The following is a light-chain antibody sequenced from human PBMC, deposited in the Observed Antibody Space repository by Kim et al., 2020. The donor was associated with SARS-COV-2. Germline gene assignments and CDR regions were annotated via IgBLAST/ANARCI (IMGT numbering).Light chain of an antibody. CDR3: QQRDHWPT. V-gene: IGKV3-11*01. Sequence: SLSPGEIATRSCRASRSIYNYLAWYQQKPGQAPRLLIYDASNRATGIPARFSGTGSGTDFTLTISSLEPEDFAVYYCQQRDHWPTFGGGTKVDIK. CDR1: RSIYNY. J-gene: IGKJ4*01. CDR2: DAS.